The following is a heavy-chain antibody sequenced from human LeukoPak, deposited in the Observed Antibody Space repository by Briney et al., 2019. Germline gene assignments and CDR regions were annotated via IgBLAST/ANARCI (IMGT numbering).Heavy chain of an antibody. J-gene: IGHJ4*02. Sequence: GGSLRLSCAASGFTVSSNYMSWVRQAPGKGREWGSVIYSGGSTYYADSVKGRFTISRDNSKNKLYLQMNSLRAEDTAVYYCARGGYYYDSSGPIFDYWGQGTLVTVSS. V-gene: IGHV3-53*01. CDR2: IYSGGST. CDR1: GFTVSSNY. CDR3: ARGGYYYDSSGPIFDY. D-gene: IGHD3-22*01.